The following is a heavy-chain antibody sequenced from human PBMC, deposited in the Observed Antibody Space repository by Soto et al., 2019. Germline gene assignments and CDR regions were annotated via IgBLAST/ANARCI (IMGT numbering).Heavy chain of an antibody. D-gene: IGHD1-1*01. CDR1: GFGFSDYY. J-gene: IGHJ5*02. CDR2: VWSDGSNK. CDR3: ARDFAVRQPPTWFDP. V-gene: IGHV3-33*08. Sequence: GGSLRLSCAASGFGFSDYYMTWIRQAPGEGLEWVAVVWSDGSNKYYADSVKDRFTVSRDNSKNTLFLQMDNLRVEDTAVYYCARDFAVRQPPTWFDPWGQGTLVTVSS.